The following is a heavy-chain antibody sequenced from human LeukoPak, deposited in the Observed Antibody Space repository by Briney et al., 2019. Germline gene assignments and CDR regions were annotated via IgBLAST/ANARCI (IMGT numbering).Heavy chain of an antibody. V-gene: IGHV3-30*02. J-gene: IGHJ4*02. D-gene: IGHD3-22*01. CDR2: IRYDGSIT. Sequence: GGSLRLSCAASGFTFNSYGMHWVRQAPGKGLEWVAFIRYDGSITHYTDSVRGRFTISRANSKNTLYLQMNSLRAEDTAVYYCARDSGYYDSSGYFGYWGQGTLVTVSS. CDR1: GFTFNSYG. CDR3: ARDSGYYDSSGYFGY.